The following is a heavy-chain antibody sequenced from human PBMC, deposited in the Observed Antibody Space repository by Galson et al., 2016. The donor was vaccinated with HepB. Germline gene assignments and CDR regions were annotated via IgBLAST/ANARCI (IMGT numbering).Heavy chain of an antibody. CDR1: GGSISSTTNW. D-gene: IGHD3-10*02. V-gene: IGHV4-4*02. CDR3: ARGVRGDGFIGYYYHMDV. Sequence: SETLSLTCTVSGGSISSTTNWWSWVRQSPGQGLEWIGEIYHSGDTGYRPSLKSRLTISLDTSKSQISLHLSSVTAADTAVYYCARGVRGDGFIGYYYHMDVWGKGTTVTVAS. CDR2: IYHSGDT. J-gene: IGHJ6*03.